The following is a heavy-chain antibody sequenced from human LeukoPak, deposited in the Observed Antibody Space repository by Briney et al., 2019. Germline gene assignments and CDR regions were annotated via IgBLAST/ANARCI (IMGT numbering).Heavy chain of an antibody. V-gene: IGHV4-38-2*02. CDR3: ARVWGVTDFYDSRGAFDI. CDR2: IYYIGTT. Sequence: ETLSLSRTLSGYSLCRVYYWGWIRPPPGEGLEWVGRIYYIGTTHYNPSLKSRDTISQDTSKNQFSLKLNSVTAADTAADYCARVWGVTDFYDSRGAFDIWGQGTMVTVSS. D-gene: IGHD3-22*01. CDR1: GYSLCRVYY. J-gene: IGHJ3*02.